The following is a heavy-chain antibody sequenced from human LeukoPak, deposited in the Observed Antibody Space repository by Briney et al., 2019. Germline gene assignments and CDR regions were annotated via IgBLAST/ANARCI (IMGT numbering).Heavy chain of an antibody. CDR2: INSDGSST. CDR3: ARKDPIAAETDY. CDR1: GFTFSSYW. V-gene: IGHV3-74*01. J-gene: IGHJ4*02. D-gene: IGHD6-25*01. Sequence: GGSLRLSCAASGFTFSSYWMHWVRQAPGKGLAWVSRINSDGSSTSYAASVKGRFTISRDNAKNTLYLQMNSLRAEDTAVYYCARKDPIAAETDYWGQGTLVTVSS.